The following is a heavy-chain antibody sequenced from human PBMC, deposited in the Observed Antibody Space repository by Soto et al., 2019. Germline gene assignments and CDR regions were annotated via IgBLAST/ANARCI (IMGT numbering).Heavy chain of an antibody. D-gene: IGHD2-2*01. CDR3: ARDGDIVVVPAAVEGGGFDP. J-gene: IGHJ5*02. V-gene: IGHV1-18*01. Sequence: QVQLVQSGAEVKKPGASVKVSCKASGYTFTSYGISWVRQAPGQGLEWMGWISAYNGNTNYAQKLQGRVTMTTDTSTSTAYMERRSLRSDDTAVYYCARDGDIVVVPAAVEGGGFDPWGQGTLVTVSS. CDR1: GYTFTSYG. CDR2: ISAYNGNT.